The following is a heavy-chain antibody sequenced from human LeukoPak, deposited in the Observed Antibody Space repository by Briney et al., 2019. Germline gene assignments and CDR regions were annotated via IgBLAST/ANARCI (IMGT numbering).Heavy chain of an antibody. V-gene: IGHV3-30*14. J-gene: IGHJ4*02. Sequence: GGSLRLSCAASGFTFDDYAMHWVRQAPGEGLEWVAVIAADGRDKHYADSVKGRFTISRDNSKNTLVLQMNSLKAEDTALYFCARDLGRVAHYYFDYWGQGTLVTVSS. D-gene: IGHD2-15*01. CDR3: ARDLGRVAHYYFDY. CDR1: GFTFDDYA. CDR2: IAADGRDK.